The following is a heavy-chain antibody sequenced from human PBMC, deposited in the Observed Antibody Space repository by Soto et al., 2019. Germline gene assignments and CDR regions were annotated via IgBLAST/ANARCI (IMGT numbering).Heavy chain of an antibody. V-gene: IGHV3-66*01. J-gene: IGHJ6*04. CDR3: ARDDVLCDGGRCYGIPLDV. Sequence: EVQLVESGGGLVQPGGSLRLSCAASGFTVSSKYMTWVRQAPGKGLAWVSLIQSGGTTYYADSVKGRFTICRDTSENTLHLQMDSLRVEDTAVYYCARDDVLCDGGRCYGIPLDVWGKGTKVTVSS. CDR1: GFTVSSKY. CDR2: IQSGGTT. D-gene: IGHD2-15*01.